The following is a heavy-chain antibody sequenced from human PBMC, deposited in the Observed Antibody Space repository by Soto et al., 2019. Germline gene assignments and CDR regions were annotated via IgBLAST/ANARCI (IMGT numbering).Heavy chain of an antibody. J-gene: IGHJ3*02. CDR1: GGTFSSYA. V-gene: IGHV1-69*06. CDR3: ARVRGSWPNDAFVI. Sequence: QVQLVQSGAEVKKPGSSVKVSCKASGGTFSSYAISWVRQAPGQGLEWMGGIIPIFGTANYAQKFQGRVTITGDKSTRTSYMELSSLRSKEKAKYYCARVRGSWPNDAFVIWGQGTIVPVSS. D-gene: IGHD1-26*01. CDR2: IIPIFGTA.